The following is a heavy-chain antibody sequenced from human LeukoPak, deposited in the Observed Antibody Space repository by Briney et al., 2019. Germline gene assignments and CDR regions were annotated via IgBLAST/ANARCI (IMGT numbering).Heavy chain of an antibody. J-gene: IGHJ4*02. V-gene: IGHV4-61*01. D-gene: IGHD4-17*01. Sequence: PSETLSLTCTVSGGSISSSIYYWSWIRQPPGKGLEWIGYIYYSGSTNYNPSLKSRVTISVDTSKNQFSLKLSSVTAADTAVYYCARDDGDYAFDYWGQGTLVTVSS. CDR1: GGSISSSIYY. CDR3: ARDDGDYAFDY. CDR2: IYYSGST.